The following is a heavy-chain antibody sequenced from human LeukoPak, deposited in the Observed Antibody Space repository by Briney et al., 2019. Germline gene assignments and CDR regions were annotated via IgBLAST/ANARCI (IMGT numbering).Heavy chain of an antibody. CDR1: GGSISSYY. CDR3: ARGRGGQQSSGYYRKPFDY. Sequence: PSETLSLTCTVSGGSISSYYWSWIRQPPGKGLEWIGYIYYSGSTKYNPSLKSRVTISVDTSKNQFSLKLSSVTAADTAVYYCARGRGGQQSSGYYRKPFDYWGQGTLVTVSS. J-gene: IGHJ4*02. D-gene: IGHD3-22*01. V-gene: IGHV4-59*12. CDR2: IYYSGST.